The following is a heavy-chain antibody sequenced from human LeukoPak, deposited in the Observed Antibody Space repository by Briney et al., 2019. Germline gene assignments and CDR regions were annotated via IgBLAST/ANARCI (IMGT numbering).Heavy chain of an antibody. CDR1: GFTVSNYG. Sequence: PGRSLRLSCAASGFTVSNYGMHWVRQAPGKGLEWVAVIWYDGSNKYYADSVKGRFTISRDNSKNTLYLQMNSLRAEDTAVYYCARDITIFGVAYDYWGQGTLVTVSS. J-gene: IGHJ4*02. V-gene: IGHV3-33*01. D-gene: IGHD3-3*01. CDR2: IWYDGSNK. CDR3: ARDITIFGVAYDY.